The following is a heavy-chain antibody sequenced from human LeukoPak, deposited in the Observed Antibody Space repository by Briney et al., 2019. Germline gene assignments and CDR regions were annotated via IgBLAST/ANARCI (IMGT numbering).Heavy chain of an antibody. Sequence: SQTLSLTCTVSGDSINSGSHYWSWTRQPAGKGLEWIGRITTSGDTTYNPSLKSRLTISVDTSRNHFSLNLRSVTAADTAVYYCARGYNSRSTFDVWGQGTVVTVSS. D-gene: IGHD6-13*01. J-gene: IGHJ3*01. CDR1: GDSINSGSHY. CDR3: ARGYNSRSTFDV. V-gene: IGHV4-61*02. CDR2: ITTSGDT.